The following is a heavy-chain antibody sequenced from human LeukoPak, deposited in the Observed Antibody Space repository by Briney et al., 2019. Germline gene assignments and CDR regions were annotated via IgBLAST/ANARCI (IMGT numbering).Heavy chain of an antibody. CDR3: ARFSPRRAENWFDP. Sequence: SETLSLTCTVSGGSISSSSYYWGWIRQPPGKGLEWIGSIYHSGSTYYNPSLKSRVTISVDTSKNQFSLKLSSVTAADTAVYYCARFSPRRAENWFDPWGQGTLVTVSS. V-gene: IGHV4-39*07. CDR2: IYHSGST. CDR1: GGSISSSSYY. D-gene: IGHD1-14*01. J-gene: IGHJ5*02.